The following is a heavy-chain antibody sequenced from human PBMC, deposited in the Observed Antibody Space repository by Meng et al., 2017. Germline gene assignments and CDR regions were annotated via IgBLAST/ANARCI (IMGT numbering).Heavy chain of an antibody. CDR2: INSYSGDT. D-gene: IGHD3-22*01. V-gene: IGHV1-18*01. Sequence: VPLVQSGAEVKKPGASVKVSCKASGYIFASYGIHWVRQAPGQGLEWIGWINSYSGDTNYTQTLQGRVTLTKEPSTSTAYMELRSLRPDDTAVYYCAREERGSGDSWGQGTLVTVSS. CDR1: GYIFASYG. J-gene: IGHJ5*02. CDR3: AREERGSGDS.